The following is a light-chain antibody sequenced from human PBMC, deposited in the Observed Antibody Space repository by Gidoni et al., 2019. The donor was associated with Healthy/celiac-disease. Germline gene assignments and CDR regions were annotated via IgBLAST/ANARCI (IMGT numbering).Light chain of an antibody. CDR1: QSVSSN. J-gene: IGKJ1*01. V-gene: IGKV3-15*01. CDR2: GAS. Sequence: IVMTQSPATLSVSPGERATLSCRASQSVSSNLAWYQQKPGQAPRLLIYGASTRATGIPARFSGSGSGTEFTLTISSLQSEDFAVDYCQQYNNWTRTFGQGTKVEIK. CDR3: QQYNNWTRT.